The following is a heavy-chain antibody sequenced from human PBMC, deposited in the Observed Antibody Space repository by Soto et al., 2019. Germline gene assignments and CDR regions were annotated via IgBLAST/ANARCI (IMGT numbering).Heavy chain of an antibody. V-gene: IGHV4-31*03. CDR1: GGSIRSGGYY. Sequence: QVQLQESGPGLVKPSQTLSLTCTVSGGSIRSGGYYWSWIRQHPGKGLAWIGYIYYSGSTYYNPSLKSRVTISADTSKNQSSRKLSSVTVADTAVYYCARDPSGIAAEGWFDPWGQGTLVTVSS. CDR3: ARDPSGIAAEGWFDP. CDR2: IYYSGST. J-gene: IGHJ5*02. D-gene: IGHD6-13*01.